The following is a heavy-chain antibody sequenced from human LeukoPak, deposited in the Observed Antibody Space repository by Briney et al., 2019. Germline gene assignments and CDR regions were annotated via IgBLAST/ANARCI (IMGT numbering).Heavy chain of an antibody. CDR2: ISDTGTT. D-gene: IGHD3-22*01. J-gene: IGHJ4*02. CDR3: ATGYYEPFEK. V-gene: IGHV4-59*01. Sequence: SETLSLTSTASGVSFSSYYWTLSRKPPGKGPEWHGCISDTGTTKYNPAFKSRVTISADKSKNQFSLKSTTMTAADTAVYFCATGYYEPFEKWGQGTLVSVSS. CDR1: GVSFSSYY.